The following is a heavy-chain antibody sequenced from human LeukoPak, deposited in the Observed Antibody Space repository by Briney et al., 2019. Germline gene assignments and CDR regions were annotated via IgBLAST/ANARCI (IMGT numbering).Heavy chain of an antibody. D-gene: IGHD3-10*01. J-gene: IGHJ6*02. CDR1: GFTFSSYA. Sequence: PGGSLRFSCAASGFTFSSYAMHWVRQAPGKGLEWVAVISYDGSNKYYADSVKGRFTISRDNSKNTLYLQMNSLRAEDTAVYYCAKDFGALYYYGSGREGAMLDGMDVWGQGTTVTVSS. V-gene: IGHV3-30-3*01. CDR3: AKDFGALYYYGSGREGAMLDGMDV. CDR2: ISYDGSNK.